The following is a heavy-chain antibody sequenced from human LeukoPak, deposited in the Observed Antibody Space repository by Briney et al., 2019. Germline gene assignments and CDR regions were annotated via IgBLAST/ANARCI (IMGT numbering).Heavy chain of an antibody. D-gene: IGHD6-19*01. V-gene: IGHV1-8*01. CDR3: KRGTSGRRDN. CDR2: MNPNSGNT. Sequence: SVNVSCKSSVYTFTSCDINWVRQATGQGLEGMGWMNPNSGNTGYGQSFQDRITMTRDISIGTDYMELSNLTSEDTAIYYCKRGTSGRRDNWGQGTLVTVSA. CDR1: VYTFTSCD. J-gene: IGHJ4*02.